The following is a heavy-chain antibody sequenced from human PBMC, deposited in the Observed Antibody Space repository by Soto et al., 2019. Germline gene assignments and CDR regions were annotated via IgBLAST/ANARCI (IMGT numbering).Heavy chain of an antibody. V-gene: IGHV3-48*03. CDR1: GFTFSNYE. CDR2: TSSSSRTI. CDR3: AREESFVDY. J-gene: IGHJ4*02. D-gene: IGHD1-26*01. Sequence: GGSLRLSCAASGFTFSNYEMNWVRQAPGKGLEWISYTSSSSRTIYYADSVRGRFTISRDNAKNSVYLQMNSLRAEDTAVYYCAREESFVDYWGQGTLVTVSS.